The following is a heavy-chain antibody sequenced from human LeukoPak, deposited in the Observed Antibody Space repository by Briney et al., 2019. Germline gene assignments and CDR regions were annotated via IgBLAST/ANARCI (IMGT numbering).Heavy chain of an antibody. CDR3: ARDGARLDI. Sequence: GASVKVSCKASGYTFTTYAMNWVRQAPGRGLEWMGWITTNTGNPTYAQGFTGRFVFSLDTSVSTAFLQISSLKAEDTAVYYCARDGARLDIWGQGTMVTVSS. J-gene: IGHJ3*02. D-gene: IGHD4/OR15-4a*01. V-gene: IGHV7-4-1*02. CDR2: ITTNTGNP. CDR1: GYTFTTYA.